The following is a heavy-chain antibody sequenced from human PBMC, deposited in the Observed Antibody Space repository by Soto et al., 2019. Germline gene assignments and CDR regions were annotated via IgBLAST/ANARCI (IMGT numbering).Heavy chain of an antibody. CDR3: ARLSIRRAWPLY. CDR1: GGAIRSSSYY. CDR2: IYYSGSA. D-gene: IGHD2-2*01. V-gene: IGHV4-39*01. Sequence: SETLSLTCTVSGGAIRSSSYYWGWIRQPPGKGLEWIGSIYYSGSAYYNPSLKSRVTISVDTSKNQFSLKLMSVTAADTAVYYCARLSIRRAWPLYWGQGTLVTASA. J-gene: IGHJ4*02.